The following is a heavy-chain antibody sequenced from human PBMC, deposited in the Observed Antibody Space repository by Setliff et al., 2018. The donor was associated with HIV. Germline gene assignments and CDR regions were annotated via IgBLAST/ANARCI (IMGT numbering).Heavy chain of an antibody. CDR2: IIPISGTA. Sequence: GPSVKVSCKASGGTFSNYGMSWVRQAPGQGLEWMGGIIPISGTANYAQKFQGRVTITTDESTSTAYMELSGLRSEDTAVDYCARDFGGYCSSMSCPGLFDPWGQGTLVTVSS. CDR3: ARDFGGYCSSMSCPGLFDP. CDR1: GGTFSNYG. D-gene: IGHD2-2*01. J-gene: IGHJ5*02. V-gene: IGHV1-69*05.